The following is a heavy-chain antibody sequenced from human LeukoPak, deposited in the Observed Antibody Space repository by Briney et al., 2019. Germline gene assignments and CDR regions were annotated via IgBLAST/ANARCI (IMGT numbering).Heavy chain of an antibody. CDR1: GFTFDDYA. CDR3: AKDMGGHQGYYGMDV. J-gene: IGHJ6*02. Sequence: GGSLRLSCAASGFTFDDYAMHWVRQAPGKGLEWVSGISWNSGSIGYADSVKGRFTISRDNAKNSLYLQMNSLRAEDTALYYCAKDMGGHQGYYGMDVWGQGTTVTVSS. D-gene: IGHD2-15*01. CDR2: ISWNSGSI. V-gene: IGHV3-9*01.